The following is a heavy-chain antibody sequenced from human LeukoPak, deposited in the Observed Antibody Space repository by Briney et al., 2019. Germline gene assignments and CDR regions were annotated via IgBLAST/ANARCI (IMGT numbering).Heavy chain of an antibody. CDR3: ARFPGGAEYRHYYYMDV. D-gene: IGHD1-14*01. J-gene: IGHJ6*03. V-gene: IGHV4-39*07. Sequence: SETLSLTCTVSGGSISSSSYYWGWIRQPPGKGLEWIGSIYYSGSTYYNPSLKSRVTISVDTSRNQFSLKLSSVTAADTAVYYCARFPGGAEYRHYYYMDVWGKGTTVTVSS. CDR2: IYYSGST. CDR1: GGSISSSSYY.